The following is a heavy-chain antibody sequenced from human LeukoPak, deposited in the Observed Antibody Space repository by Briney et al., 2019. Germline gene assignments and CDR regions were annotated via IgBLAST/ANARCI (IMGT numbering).Heavy chain of an antibody. D-gene: IGHD6-6*01. V-gene: IGHV3-23*01. J-gene: IGHJ4*02. Sequence: GGSLRLSCAASGFTFSGYAMSWVRQPPGKGLEWVSAITASGDSTYSADSVKGRFTISRDNSKNTLYLQMNSLRAEDTAVYYCAKDAEYSSSDYFDYWGQGTLVTVSS. CDR1: GFTFSGYA. CDR3: AKDAEYSSSDYFDY. CDR2: ITASGDST.